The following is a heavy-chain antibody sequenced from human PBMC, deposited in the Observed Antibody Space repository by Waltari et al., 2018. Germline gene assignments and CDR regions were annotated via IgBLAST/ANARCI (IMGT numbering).Heavy chain of an antibody. V-gene: IGHV3-48*03. CDR1: GSTFSSYE. CDR3: ARPSTEYYYYYYYMDV. J-gene: IGHJ6*03. CDR2: IDNSGSTM. Sequence: EVQVVESGGGLVQPGGSLRLSCEASGSTFSSYEMQWVRQAPGRGLEWISSIDNSGSTMYYADSVKGRFTISRDNAKSSLFLQMNSLRAEDTAVYYCARPSTEYYYYYYYMDVWGKGTTVTVS.